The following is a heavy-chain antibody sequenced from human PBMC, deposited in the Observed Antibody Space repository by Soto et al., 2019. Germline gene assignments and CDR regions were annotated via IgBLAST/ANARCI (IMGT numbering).Heavy chain of an antibody. D-gene: IGHD2-21*02. Sequence: QVSLVQSGAEVKKAGSSVKVSCKASEGTFSSYGISWVRQAPGQGLEWMGGIIPIYETVTYAQRFQGRLTISADESTSTAYMELSSLRPDDTAVYYCARDLVVTAKCLDPWGQETLVTVSS. CDR3: ARDLVVTAKCLDP. CDR1: EGTFSSYG. J-gene: IGHJ5*02. CDR2: IIPIYETV. V-gene: IGHV1-69*01.